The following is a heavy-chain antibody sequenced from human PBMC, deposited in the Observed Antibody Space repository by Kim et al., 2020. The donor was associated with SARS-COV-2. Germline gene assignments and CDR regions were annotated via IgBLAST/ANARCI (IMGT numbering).Heavy chain of an antibody. CDR1: GFKFSDYS. D-gene: IGHD2-15*01. CDR2: IRPRGAAA. CDR3: AKEYDSVAYSHYSI. J-gene: IGHJ4*02. Sequence: GGSLRLSCAASGFKFSDYSMSWVRQAPGKGLEWVSLIRPRGAAASYADSFQGRFTVSRDDSINTLFLQMNGLKAEDTATYYCAKEYDSVAYSHYSIWGQGSLVTVSA. V-gene: IGHV3-23*01.